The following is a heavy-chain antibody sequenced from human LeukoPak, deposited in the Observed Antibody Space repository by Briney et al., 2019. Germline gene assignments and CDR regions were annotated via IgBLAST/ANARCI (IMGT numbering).Heavy chain of an antibody. J-gene: IGHJ6*02. D-gene: IGHD2-2*02. CDR3: ARNRGGVVPAAIRHYYYYYGMDV. CDR2: IIPIFGTA. Sequence: SVKVSCKASGGTFSSYAISWVRQAPGQGLEWMGGIIPIFGTANYAQKFQGRVTITADESTSTAYMELSSLRSEDTAVYYCARNRGGVVPAAIRHYYYYYGMDVWGQGTTVTVSS. CDR1: GGTFSSYA. V-gene: IGHV1-69*13.